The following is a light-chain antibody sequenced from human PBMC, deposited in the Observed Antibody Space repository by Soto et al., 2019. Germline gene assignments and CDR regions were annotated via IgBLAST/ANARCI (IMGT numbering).Light chain of an antibody. Sequence: EIVLTQSPGTLSLSPGERATLSCRASQSVSSSYLAWYQQKPGQAPRLLIYGASSRATGIPDRFSGSGSGTDFTLTISRLEPEDFAVYYGQQYGSSTGYTFGQGTNLEI. J-gene: IGKJ2*01. V-gene: IGKV3-20*01. CDR1: QSVSSSY. CDR2: GAS. CDR3: QQYGSSTGYT.